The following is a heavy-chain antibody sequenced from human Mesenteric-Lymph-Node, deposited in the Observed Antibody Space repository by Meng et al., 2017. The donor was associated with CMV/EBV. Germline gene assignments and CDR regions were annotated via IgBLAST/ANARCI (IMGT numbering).Heavy chain of an antibody. D-gene: IGHD3-9*01. CDR3: VRGSSYDILTGYFDY. CDR1: GWSFRGYY. J-gene: IGHJ4*02. CDR2: INHSGST. V-gene: IGHV4-34*01. Sequence: QVQLHQSGAGPLKPSATLAVTCAVDGWSFRGYYWNWIRQSPEKGLEWIGEINHSGSTTYNPSFTSRIIISVDTSTNQISLNMSSVTAADTAVYYCVRGSSYDILTGYFDYWGQGALVTVSS.